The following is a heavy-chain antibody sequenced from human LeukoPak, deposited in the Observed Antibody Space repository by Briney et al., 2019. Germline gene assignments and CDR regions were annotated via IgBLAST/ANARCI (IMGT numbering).Heavy chain of an antibody. CDR1: GFTFSSYW. CDR2: IKQDGSEK. CDR3: ARANYDFWSGYHFDY. Sequence: GGSLRLSCAASGFTFSSYWMSWVRQAPGKGLEWVANIKQDGSEKYYVDSVKGRFTISRDNAKNSLYLQMNSLRAEDTAVYYCARANYDFWSGYHFDYWGQGTLVTVST. V-gene: IGHV3-7*01. J-gene: IGHJ4*02. D-gene: IGHD3-3*01.